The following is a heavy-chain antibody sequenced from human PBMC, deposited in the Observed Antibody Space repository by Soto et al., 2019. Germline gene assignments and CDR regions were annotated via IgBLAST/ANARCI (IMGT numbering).Heavy chain of an antibody. CDR3: VRYDRAICGVVTLYY. V-gene: IGHV1-3*01. CDR2: SNEGSGNS. CDR1: GYNFKNYA. J-gene: IGHJ4*02. Sequence: QVQLVQSGAEVKRPGASVRDSCKASGYNFKNYAIHWVRQAPGQRLEWMGWSNEGSGNSRYSQKFQGRVSITRDTSGNTVYMVVSSLKSEDTATYFWVRYDRAICGVVTLYYCGPGTLVTVSS. D-gene: IGHD3-3*01.